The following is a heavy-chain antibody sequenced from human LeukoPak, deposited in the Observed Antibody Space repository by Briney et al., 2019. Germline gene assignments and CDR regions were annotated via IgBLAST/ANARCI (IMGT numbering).Heavy chain of an antibody. D-gene: IGHD5-12*01. CDR2: INPNSGGT. J-gene: IGHJ4*02. V-gene: IGHV1-2*02. Sequence: GASVKVSCKASGYTFTGYYMHWVRQAPGQGLEWMGWINPNSGGTNYAQKFQGRVTMTRDTSISTAYMELSRLRSDGTAVYYCASDGVATISGFDYWGQGTLVTVSS. CDR3: ASDGVATISGFDY. CDR1: GYTFTGYY.